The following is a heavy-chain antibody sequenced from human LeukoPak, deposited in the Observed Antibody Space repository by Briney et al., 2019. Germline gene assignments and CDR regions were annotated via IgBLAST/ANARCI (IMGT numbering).Heavy chain of an antibody. D-gene: IGHD1-14*01. J-gene: IGHJ4*02. CDR3: ASADNTHFDY. CDR2: IKQDGSEN. CDR1: GFTFSTYW. Sequence: GGPLRLSCAASGFTFSTYWMSWVRQAPGKVLEWVATIKQDGSENYYVDSLKGRFTISRDNAKSSLYLQMSSLRAEDTAVYYCASADNTHFDYWGQGTLVTVSS. V-gene: IGHV3-7*01.